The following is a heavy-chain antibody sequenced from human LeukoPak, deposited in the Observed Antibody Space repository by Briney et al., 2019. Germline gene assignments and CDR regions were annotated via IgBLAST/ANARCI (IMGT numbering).Heavy chain of an antibody. D-gene: IGHD3-9*01. Sequence: SQTLSLTCTVSGGSISSGSYYWSWIRQPAGKGLEWIGRIYTSGSTNYNPSLKSRVTISVDTSKNQFSLKLSSVTAADTAVYYCARGYFDWLSPEVNWFDPWGQGTLVTVSS. CDR1: GGSISSGSYY. CDR2: IYTSGST. CDR3: ARGYFDWLSPEVNWFDP. V-gene: IGHV4-61*02. J-gene: IGHJ5*02.